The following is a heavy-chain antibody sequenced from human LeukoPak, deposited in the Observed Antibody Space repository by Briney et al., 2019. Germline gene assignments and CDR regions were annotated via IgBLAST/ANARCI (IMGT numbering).Heavy chain of an antibody. J-gene: IGHJ3*02. CDR3: ARGTAASYLAAFDI. CDR2: IYYSGST. Sequence: SETLSLTCTVSGGSISSGDYYWSWIRQPPGKGLEWIGYIYYSGSTYYNPSLKSRVTISVDTSKNQFSLKLSSVTAADTAVYYCARGTAASYLAAFDIWGQGTMVTVSS. V-gene: IGHV4-30-4*02. CDR1: GGSISSGDYY. D-gene: IGHD6-13*01.